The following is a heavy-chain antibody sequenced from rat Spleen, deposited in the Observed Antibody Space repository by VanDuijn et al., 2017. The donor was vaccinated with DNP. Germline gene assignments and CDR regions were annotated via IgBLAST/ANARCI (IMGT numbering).Heavy chain of an antibody. Sequence: EVQLQESGPGLVKPSLSLSLTCSVTGYSITSNYWAWIRKFPGNKMEWMGYINSAGSTNYNPSLKSRISITRDTSKRQFFLQLNSVTTEDTATYYCARAYYDGTYYPNWYFDFWGPGTTVTVSS. CDR2: INSAGST. J-gene: IGHJ1*01. CDR3: ARAYYDGTYYPNWYFDF. CDR1: GYSITSNY. V-gene: IGHV3-3*01. D-gene: IGHD1-12*02.